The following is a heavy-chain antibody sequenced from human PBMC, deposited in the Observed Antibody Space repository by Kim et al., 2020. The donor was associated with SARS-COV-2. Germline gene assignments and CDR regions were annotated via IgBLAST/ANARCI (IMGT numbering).Heavy chain of an antibody. CDR3: ASQPHVAAGTWCFDF. CDR1: GYTFTGYY. D-gene: IGHD6-19*01. Sequence: ASVKVSCKASGYTFTGYYIHWVRQAPGQGLEWMGWVNPNNDGTNYAQKFQGRVTMTSDTSISTAYMELSSLKSDDTAVYYCASQPHVAAGTWCFDFWGQG. CDR2: VNPNNDGT. J-gene: IGHJ4*02. V-gene: IGHV1-2*02.